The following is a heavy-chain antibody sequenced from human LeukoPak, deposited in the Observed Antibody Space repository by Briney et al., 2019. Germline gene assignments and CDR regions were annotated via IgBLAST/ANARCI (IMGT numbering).Heavy chain of an antibody. J-gene: IGHJ4*02. D-gene: IGHD6-6*01. CDR2: INHSGGT. V-gene: IGHV4-39*07. Sequence: SETLSLTCTVSGVSIRSSYYYWGWIRQPPGKGLEWIGEINHSGGTNYNPSLKSRVTISVDTSKNQFSLKLSSVTAADTAVYYCARGGIAALNDWGQGTLVTVSS. CDR3: ARGGIAALND. CDR1: GVSIRSSYYY.